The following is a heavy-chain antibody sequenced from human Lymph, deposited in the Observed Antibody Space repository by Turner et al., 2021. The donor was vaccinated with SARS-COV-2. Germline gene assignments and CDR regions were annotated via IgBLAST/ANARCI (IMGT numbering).Heavy chain of an antibody. D-gene: IGHD2-15*01. CDR2: ISYDGSNE. CDR1: GFTFSTYV. CDR3: ARGHGGNYYYGMDV. Sequence: QVQLVESGGGVVQPGRSLRLSCAASGFTFSTYVMHWLRQAPGKGLEWVALISYDGSNEYYADSVKGRFTISRDNSKNTVYLHMNSLRTEDTAMYYCARGHGGNYYYGMDVWGQGTTVTVSS. J-gene: IGHJ6*02. V-gene: IGHV3-30*04.